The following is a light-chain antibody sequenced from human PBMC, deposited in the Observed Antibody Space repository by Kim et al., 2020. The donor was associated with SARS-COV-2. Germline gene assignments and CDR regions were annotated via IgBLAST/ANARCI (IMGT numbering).Light chain of an antibody. J-gene: IGKJ5*01. V-gene: IGKV1-39*01. CDR1: QNINTY. CDR3: QQSYNTPIT. CDR2: AAS. Sequence: EAVGDRVTITCRASQNINTYLNWYQQKPGKAPNLLIYAASSLQSEVPSRFSGSGSGTDFTLTSSSLQPEDFATYYCQQSYNTPITFGQGTRLEIK.